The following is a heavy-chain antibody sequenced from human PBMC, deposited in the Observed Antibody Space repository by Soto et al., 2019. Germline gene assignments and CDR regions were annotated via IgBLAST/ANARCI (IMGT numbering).Heavy chain of an antibody. Sequence: EVHLVESGGGLVQPGGSLRLSCAGSGFTFSDYYIDWVRQAPGKGLEWVGRSRDKGNSYSTDYAASVKGRFTVSRDASKNSLYLQMNSLKAEDTALYYCARYIPGTTSFDYWGQGTLVTVSP. CDR1: GFTFSDYY. V-gene: IGHV3-72*01. D-gene: IGHD1-7*01. CDR3: ARYIPGTTSFDY. CDR2: SRDKGNSYST. J-gene: IGHJ4*02.